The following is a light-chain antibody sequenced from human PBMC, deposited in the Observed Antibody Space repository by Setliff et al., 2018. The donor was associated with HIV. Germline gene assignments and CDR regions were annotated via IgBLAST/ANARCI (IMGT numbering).Light chain of an antibody. CDR3: ASYATGSSVL. CDR1: TSNVGGYKY. Sequence: QSALTQPPSVSGSPGQSVNISCTGTTSNVGGYKYVSWYQHHPGKAPKLIIYEVNDRPSGISNRFSGSKSGNTASLTISTLQAEDDAIYYCASYATGSSVLFGGGTK. CDR2: EVN. J-gene: IGLJ2*01. V-gene: IGLV2-14*01.